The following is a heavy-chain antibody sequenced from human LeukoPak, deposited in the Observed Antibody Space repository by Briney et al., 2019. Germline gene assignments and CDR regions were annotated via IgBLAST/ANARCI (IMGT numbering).Heavy chain of an antibody. V-gene: IGHV3-23*01. D-gene: IGHD5-18*01. CDR1: GFTFSSYA. CDR2: ITASGGNT. CDR3: AKGNGYSYGRYYFDY. J-gene: IGHJ4*02. Sequence: GGCLRLSCAASGFTFSSYAMGWIRQATGKGLEWVSAITASGGNTYYADSVKGRFTIPRDNSKNTLYLQVNSLRDEDTAVYYCAKGNGYSYGRYYFDYWGQGTLGPVSS.